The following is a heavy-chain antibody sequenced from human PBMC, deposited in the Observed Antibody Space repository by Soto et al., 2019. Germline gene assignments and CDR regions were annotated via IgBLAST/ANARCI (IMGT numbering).Heavy chain of an antibody. Sequence: EVQVVESGGGLVQPGGSLRLSCAASGFTFSDSAMNWVRQAPGKGLEWVSYIGTNPNYMEYADSVKGRFTVSRDNAKNSLYLQMNSLRAEDTAVYYCARDWWFSVTNPWGQGTLVTVSS. CDR3: ARDWWFSVTNP. CDR2: IGTNPNYM. CDR1: GFTFSDSA. D-gene: IGHD2-15*01. V-gene: IGHV3-48*01. J-gene: IGHJ5*02.